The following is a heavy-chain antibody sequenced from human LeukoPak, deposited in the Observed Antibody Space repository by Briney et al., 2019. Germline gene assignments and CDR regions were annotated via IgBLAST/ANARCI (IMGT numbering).Heavy chain of an antibody. CDR1: GFTFSSYS. V-gene: IGHV3-30*03. D-gene: IGHD1-20*01. CDR3: ARDGITGTTYYFDY. J-gene: IGHJ4*02. Sequence: GGSLRLSCAASGFTFSSYSMNWVRQAPGKGLEWVAVISYDGSNKYYADSVKGRFTISRDNSKNTLYLQMNSLRAEDTAVYYCARDGITGTTYYFDYWGQGTLVTVSS. CDR2: ISYDGSNK.